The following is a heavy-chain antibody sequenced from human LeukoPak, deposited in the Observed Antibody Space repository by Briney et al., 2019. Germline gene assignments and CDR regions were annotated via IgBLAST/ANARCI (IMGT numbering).Heavy chain of an antibody. CDR3: ARGEDGYNYFVY. CDR1: GGTFSSYA. J-gene: IGHJ4*02. D-gene: IGHD5-24*01. Sequence: SVKVSCKASGGTFSSYAISWVRQAPGQGLEWMGGNIPIFGTANYAQKFQDRVTITTDESTSTAYMELSSLRSEDTAVYYCARGEDGYNYFVYWGQGTLVTVSS. V-gene: IGHV1-69*05. CDR2: NIPIFGTA.